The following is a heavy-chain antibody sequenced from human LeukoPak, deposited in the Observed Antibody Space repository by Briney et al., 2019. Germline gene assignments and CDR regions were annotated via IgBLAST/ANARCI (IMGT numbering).Heavy chain of an antibody. J-gene: IGHJ4*02. Sequence: AGSLRLSCAASGFTFSSYGRHWVRQAPGKGLEGVAVILYDGSNKYYADSVKGRFTISRDNSKNPLYLQMNSLRAEDTAVYYCATQGVTTSDFDYWGQGTLVTVSS. V-gene: IGHV3-33*08. CDR1: GFTFSSYG. CDR3: ATQGVTTSDFDY. CDR2: ILYDGSNK. D-gene: IGHD4-17*01.